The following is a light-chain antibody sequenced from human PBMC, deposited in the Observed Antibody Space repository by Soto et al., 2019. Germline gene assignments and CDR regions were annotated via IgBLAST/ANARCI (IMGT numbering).Light chain of an antibody. CDR2: EVT. J-gene: IGLJ2*01. CDR1: SGDIGGYNY. CDR3: SSYTTNITPVV. Sequence: QSVLTQPASVSGSPGQSITISCTGTSGDIGGYNYVSWYQQHPGKAPKLLISEVTNRPSGVSNRCSGSKSGNTASLTISGLQAEDEADYYCSSYTTNITPVVFGGGTQLTVL. V-gene: IGLV2-14*01.